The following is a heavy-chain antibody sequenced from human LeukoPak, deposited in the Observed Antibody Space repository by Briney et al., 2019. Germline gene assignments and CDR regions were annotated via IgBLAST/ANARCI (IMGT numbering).Heavy chain of an antibody. CDR2: VSGGGSS. J-gene: IGHJ4*02. CDR1: GFTFSSYA. D-gene: IGHD2-2*01. Sequence: PGGSLRLPCAASGFTFSSYAVSWIRQAPGKGLEWVAAVSGGGSSSYADSVKGRFTISRDNSNDMVYLQMNSLRAEDTAVYYCAKDSEQYQLLGILDYWGQGTLVTVSS. CDR3: AKDSEQYQLLGILDY. V-gene: IGHV3-23*01.